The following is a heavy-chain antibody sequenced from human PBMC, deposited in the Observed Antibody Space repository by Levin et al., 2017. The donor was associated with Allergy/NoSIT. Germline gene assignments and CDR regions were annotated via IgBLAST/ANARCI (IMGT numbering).Heavy chain of an antibody. CDR3: ARGRHYYGSGSYHYYYYYYMDV. D-gene: IGHD3-10*01. J-gene: IGHJ6*03. Sequence: GSLRLSCAVYGGSFSGYYWSWIRQPPGKGLEWIGEINHSGSTNYNPSLKSRVTISVDTSKNQFSLKLSSVTAADTAVYYCARGRHYYGSGSYHYYYYYYMDVWGKGTTVTVSS. CDR2: INHSGST. CDR1: GGSFSGYY. V-gene: IGHV4-34*01.